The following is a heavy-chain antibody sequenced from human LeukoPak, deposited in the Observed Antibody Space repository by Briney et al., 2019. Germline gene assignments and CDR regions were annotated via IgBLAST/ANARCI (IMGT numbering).Heavy chain of an antibody. Sequence: GRSLRLSCAASGFTFSSYAMHWVRQAPGKGLEWVAVISYDGSNKYYADSVKGRFTISRDNSKNTLYLQMNSLRAEDTAVYYCAGDPYYYDSSGYYYWGQGTLVTVSS. V-gene: IGHV3-30*04. CDR2: ISYDGSNK. J-gene: IGHJ4*02. CDR3: AGDPYYYDSSGYYY. CDR1: GFTFSSYA. D-gene: IGHD3-22*01.